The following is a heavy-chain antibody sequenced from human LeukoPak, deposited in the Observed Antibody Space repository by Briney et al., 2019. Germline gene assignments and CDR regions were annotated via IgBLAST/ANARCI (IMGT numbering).Heavy chain of an antibody. CDR2: IGYDGTNK. CDR3: ARWDTVVTQGFGY. D-gene: IGHD4-23*01. Sequence: GRSLRLSCAASGFTFSSYGVHWVRQAPGNGLVRVAGIGYDGTNKEYADSVKSQFTISRVNSKNTLYLQMNSLRAEDTAVYYCARWDTVVTQGFGYWGPGTLVTVSS. CDR1: GFTFSSYG. V-gene: IGHV3-33*01. J-gene: IGHJ4*02.